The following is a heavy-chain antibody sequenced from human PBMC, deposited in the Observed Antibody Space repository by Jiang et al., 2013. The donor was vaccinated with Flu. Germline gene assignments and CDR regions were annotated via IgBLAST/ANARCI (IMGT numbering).Heavy chain of an antibody. CDR1: GYTFTGT. V-gene: IGHV1-2*02. CDR3: AAAVASTAFDAFDL. Sequence: SGAEVKKPGASVKVSCKASGYTFTGTICTWVRQAPGQGLEWMGWINPNNGGTKYAQKFQGRVTMTRDTSISTVYMDLSRLISDDTAVYYCAAAVASTAFDAFDLWARGQWSPSLQ. D-gene: IGHD6-19*01. CDR2: INPNNGGT. J-gene: IGHJ3*01.